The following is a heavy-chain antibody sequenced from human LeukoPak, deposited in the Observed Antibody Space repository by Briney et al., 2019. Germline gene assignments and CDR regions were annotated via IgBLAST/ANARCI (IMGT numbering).Heavy chain of an antibody. J-gene: IGHJ4*01. CDR1: GFTFSSYS. Sequence: GGSLRLSCAASGFTFSSYSMNWVRQAPGKGLEWVSYISSRSATTYYADSVKGRFTISRDNAKNSLSLQMNSLRAEDTAVYYFASDPQYIISFDLWGQGTPVTVSS. CDR3: ASDPQYIISFDL. D-gene: IGHD1-1*01. V-gene: IGHV3-48*01. CDR2: ISSRSATT.